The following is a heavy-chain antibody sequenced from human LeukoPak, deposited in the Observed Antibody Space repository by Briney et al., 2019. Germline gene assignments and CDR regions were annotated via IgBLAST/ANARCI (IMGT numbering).Heavy chain of an antibody. CDR1: GFTFSSYG. Sequence: GGSLRLSCAASGFTFSSYGMHWVRQAPGKGLEWVAVIWYDGSNKYYADSVKGRFTISRDNSKNTLYLQMNSLRAEDTAVYYCAGDAEMYGDYYYFDYWGQGTLVTVSS. CDR2: IWYDGSNK. D-gene: IGHD4-17*01. CDR3: AGDAEMYGDYYYFDY. J-gene: IGHJ4*02. V-gene: IGHV3-33*01.